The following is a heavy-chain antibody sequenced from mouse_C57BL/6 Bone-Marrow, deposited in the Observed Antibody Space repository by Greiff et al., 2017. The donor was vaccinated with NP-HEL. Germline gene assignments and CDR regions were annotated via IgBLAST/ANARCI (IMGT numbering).Heavy chain of an antibody. J-gene: IGHJ2*01. CDR1: GFSLTSYA. D-gene: IGHD2-4*01. CDR2: IGTGGGT. Sequence: VQLLESGPGLVAPSPSLSLTCTASGFSLTSYAISWVRQPPGQGLEWLGVIGTGGGTNYNSALNSRLSISKDNSKSQLFIKMNIQHTDDTARYYCARVYDYPYHYDYWGQGTTPTVSS. CDR3: ARVYDYPYHYDY. V-gene: IGHV2-9-1*01.